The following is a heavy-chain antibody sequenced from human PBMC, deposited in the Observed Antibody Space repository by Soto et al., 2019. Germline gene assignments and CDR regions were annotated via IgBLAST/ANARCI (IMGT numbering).Heavy chain of an antibody. CDR3: ARAGAAPYYYYGMDV. V-gene: IGHV1-18*01. CDR1: GYTFSTSG. D-gene: IGHD2-15*01. Sequence: QVQLVQSGAEVRKPGASVKVSCKASGYTFSTSGMSWLRQAPGQGLEWMGWISTYNGDTNDAPKFQDRVTXPXXXSXRTVYMELRSLRSDDTAVYYCARAGAAPYYYYGMDVWGQGTRVTVSS. J-gene: IGHJ6*02. CDR2: ISTYNGDT.